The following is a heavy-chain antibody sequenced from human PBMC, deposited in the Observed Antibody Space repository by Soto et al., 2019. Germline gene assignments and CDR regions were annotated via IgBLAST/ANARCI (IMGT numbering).Heavy chain of an antibody. D-gene: IGHD6-6*01. CDR3: ARAYSSSRFDP. CDR1: GGSISSGGYS. CDR2: IYHSGST. V-gene: IGHV4-30-2*01. Sequence: TSETLSLTCAVSGGSISSGGYSWSWIRQPPGKGLEWIGYIYHSGSTYYNPSLKSRVTISVDRSKNQFSLKLSSVTAADTAVYYCARAYSSSRFDPWGQGTLVTVSS. J-gene: IGHJ5*02.